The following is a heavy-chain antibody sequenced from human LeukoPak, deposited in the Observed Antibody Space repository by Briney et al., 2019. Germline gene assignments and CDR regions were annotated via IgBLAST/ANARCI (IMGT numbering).Heavy chain of an antibody. CDR2: INAGNGNT. CDR3: ARARITVAGSLRGAFDI. D-gene: IGHD6-19*01. V-gene: IGHV1-3*01. CDR1: GYTFTSYA. Sequence: ASVTVSCTASGYTFTSYAMHWVRQAPGQRLEWMGWINAGNGNTKYSQKFQGRVTITRDTSASTAYMELSSLRSEDTAVYYCARARITVAGSLRGAFDIWGQGTMVTVSS. J-gene: IGHJ3*02.